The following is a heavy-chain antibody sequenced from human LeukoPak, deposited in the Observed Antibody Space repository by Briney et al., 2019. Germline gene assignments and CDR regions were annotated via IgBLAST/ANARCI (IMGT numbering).Heavy chain of an antibody. CDR3: AKSVMFSYGYFDY. CDR1: GFTFSSYA. D-gene: IGHD2/OR15-2a*01. CDR2: ISGSGGST. J-gene: IGHJ4*02. Sequence: GGSLRLSCAASGFTFSSYAMSWVRQAPGKGLEWGSAISGSGGSTYYADSVKGRFTISRDNSKNTLYLQMNSLRAEDTAVYYCAKSVMFSYGYFDYWGQGTLVTVSS. V-gene: IGHV3-23*01.